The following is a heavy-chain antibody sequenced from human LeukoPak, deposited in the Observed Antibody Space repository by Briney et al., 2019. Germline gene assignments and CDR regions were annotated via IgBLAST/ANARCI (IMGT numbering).Heavy chain of an antibody. CDR2: ISGSGGSA. CDR3: AKSYDSSSWSYFDY. D-gene: IGHD6-13*01. Sequence: GGSLRLSCAASGFTFSSYAMSWVRQAPGKGLEWVSGISGSGGSAYYADFVKGRFTISRDNSKNTLYLQMNSLRAEDTAVYYCAKSYDSSSWSYFDYWGQGTLVTVSS. J-gene: IGHJ4*02. CDR1: GFTFSSYA. V-gene: IGHV3-23*01.